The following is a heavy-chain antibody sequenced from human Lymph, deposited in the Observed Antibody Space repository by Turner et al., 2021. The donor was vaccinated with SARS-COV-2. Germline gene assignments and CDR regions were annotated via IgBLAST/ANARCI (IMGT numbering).Heavy chain of an antibody. CDR2: MNPNSGNT. V-gene: IGHV1-8*02. CDR3: ARGRYSGGGMDV. D-gene: IGHD1-26*01. J-gene: IGHJ6*02. CDR1: GYTFTSYD. Sequence: QVQLVQSGAEVKRLGASVKVSCKAPGYTFTSYDINWVRQATGQGLEWMGWMNPNSGNTGYAQKFQGRVTMTRNTSISTAYMELSSLRSEDTAVYYCARGRYSGGGMDVWGQGTTVTVSS.